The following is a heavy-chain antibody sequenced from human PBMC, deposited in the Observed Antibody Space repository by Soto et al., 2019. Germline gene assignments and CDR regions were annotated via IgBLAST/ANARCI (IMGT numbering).Heavy chain of an antibody. CDR2: ISGSGGST. CDR3: AKDLYDSSGYYFDY. J-gene: IGHJ4*02. V-gene: IGHV3-23*01. Sequence: HPGGSLRLSCAASGFTFSSYAMSWVRQAPGKGLEWVSAISGSGGSTYYADSVKGRFTISRDNSKNTLYLQMNSLRAEDTAVYYCAKDLYDSSGYYFDYWGQGTLVTVSS. D-gene: IGHD3-22*01. CDR1: GFTFSSYA.